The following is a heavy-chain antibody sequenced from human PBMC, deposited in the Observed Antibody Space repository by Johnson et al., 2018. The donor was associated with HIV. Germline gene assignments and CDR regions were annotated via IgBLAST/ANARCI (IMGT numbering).Heavy chain of an antibody. CDR3: ATLNGHAFDI. J-gene: IGHJ3*02. V-gene: IGHV3-7*03. CDR2: IKPGGSEK. Sequence: VQLVESGGGLVQPGGSLRLSCAASGFTFSDHWMQWVRQAPGQGLEWVANIKPGGSEKYFVDSLKGRFIISRDNAKNSLYLQMNSLRAEDTAVYYRATLNGHAFDIWGQGTMVTVSS. CDR1: GFTFSDHW.